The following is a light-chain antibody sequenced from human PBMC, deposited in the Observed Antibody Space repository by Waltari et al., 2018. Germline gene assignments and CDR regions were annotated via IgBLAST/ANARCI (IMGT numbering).Light chain of an antibody. CDR3: QQYYGTPPYT. J-gene: IGKJ2*01. CDR2: WAS. V-gene: IGKV4-1*01. Sequence: DIVMTQSPDSLALSLGERATINCKSSQSLLYSSNNKNYLAWYQQKLGQPPKLLFYWASTRESGVPDRFSGSGSGTDFTLTISSLQAEDVAVYYCQQYYGTPPYTFGQGTKLEIK. CDR1: QSLLYSSNNKNY.